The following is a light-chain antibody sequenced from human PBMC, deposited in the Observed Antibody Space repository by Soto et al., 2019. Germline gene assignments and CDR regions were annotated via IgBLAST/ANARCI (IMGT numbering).Light chain of an antibody. CDR1: QTISSW. CDR3: SLYHPYST. Sequence: DIQMSQSPSTRAGSVGERDTITFRASQTISSWLAWYQQKPGKAPKVLIYDASSLGSGVPSRFSGSGSGTEFTLTISSLQKDDFATYFCSLYHPYSTFAQGTGLEI. V-gene: IGKV1-5*01. CDR2: DAS. J-gene: IGKJ5*01.